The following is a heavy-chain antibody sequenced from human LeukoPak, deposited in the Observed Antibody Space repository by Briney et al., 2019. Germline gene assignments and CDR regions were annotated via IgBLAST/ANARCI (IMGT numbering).Heavy chain of an antibody. CDR3: TTVVRIAYYYMDV. Sequence: GGSLRLSCAASGFTFSNAWMSWVRQAPGKGLEWVGRIKSKTDGGTTDYAAPVKGRFTISRDDSKNTLYLQMNSLKTEDTAVYYCTTVVRIAYYYMDVWGKGTTVTVSS. V-gene: IGHV3-15*01. J-gene: IGHJ6*03. CDR2: IKSKTDGGTT. D-gene: IGHD2-21*01. CDR1: GFTFSNAW.